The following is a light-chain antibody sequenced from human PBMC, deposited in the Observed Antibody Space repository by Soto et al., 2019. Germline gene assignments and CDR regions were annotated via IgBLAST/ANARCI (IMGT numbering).Light chain of an antibody. V-gene: IGKV3-20*01. CDR2: GAS. Sequence: EIVLTQSRGTLSLSPGERATLSSRASQSVSNNYLAWYQQKPGQAPRLRIYGASNRATGIQDRFSGSGSGTDFTLTISRLEPEDFAVYYCQQYGSSGTFGQGTKVDIK. CDR3: QQYGSSGT. CDR1: QSVSNNY. J-gene: IGKJ1*01.